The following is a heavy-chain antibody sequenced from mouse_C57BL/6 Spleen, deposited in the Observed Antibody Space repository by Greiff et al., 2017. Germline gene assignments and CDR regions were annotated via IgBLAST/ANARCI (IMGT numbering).Heavy chain of an antibody. CDR2: IWTGGGT. CDR3: ARKALSLDGYYFDY. V-gene: IGHV2-9-1*01. Sequence: VNVVESGPGLVAPSQSLSITCTVSGFSLTSYAISWVRQPPGKGLEWLGVIWTGGGTNYNSALKSRLSISKDNSKSQVFLKMNSLQTDDTARYYCARKALSLDGYYFDYWGQGTTLTVSS. D-gene: IGHD2-3*01. CDR1: GFSLTSYA. J-gene: IGHJ2*01.